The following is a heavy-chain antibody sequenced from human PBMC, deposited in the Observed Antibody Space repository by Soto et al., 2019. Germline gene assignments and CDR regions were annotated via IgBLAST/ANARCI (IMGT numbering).Heavy chain of an antibody. V-gene: IGHV3-30*18. J-gene: IGHJ4*02. CDR3: AKGGKLRLGELSFFDY. CDR1: GFTFSSYG. CDR2: ISYDGSNK. Sequence: QVQLVESGGGVVQPGRSLRLSCAASGFTFSSYGMHWVRQAPGKGLEWVAVISYDGSNKYYADSVKGRFTISRDNSKNMLYLQMNSLRAEDTAVYYCAKGGKLRLGELSFFDYWGQGTLVTVSS. D-gene: IGHD3-16*02.